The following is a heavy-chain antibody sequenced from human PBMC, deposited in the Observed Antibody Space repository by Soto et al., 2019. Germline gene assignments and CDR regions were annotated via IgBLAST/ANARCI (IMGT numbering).Heavy chain of an antibody. Sequence: QVQLVQSGAEVKKPGASVKVSCKASGYTFTSYDINWVRQATGQGLEWLGWMNPNSGNTGYAQKFQGRLTMTRNTSISTAYMELSSLRSEDTAVYYCATVDAAPEAFDIWGQGPMVTVSS. J-gene: IGHJ3*02. CDR3: ATVDAAPEAFDI. CDR2: MNPNSGNT. D-gene: IGHD5-18*01. CDR1: GYTFTSYD. V-gene: IGHV1-8*01.